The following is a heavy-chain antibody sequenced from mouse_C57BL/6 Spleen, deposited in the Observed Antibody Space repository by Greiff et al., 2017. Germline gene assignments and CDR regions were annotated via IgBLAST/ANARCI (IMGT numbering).Heavy chain of an antibody. J-gene: IGHJ2*01. Sequence: VQLQQPGAELVMPGASVKLSCKASGYTFTSYWMHWVKQRPGQGLEWIGEIDPSDSYTNYNQKFKGKSTLTVDKSSSTAYMQLSSLTSEDSAVYYCAKGGYLGFFDYWGQGTTLTVSS. D-gene: IGHD2-2*01. V-gene: IGHV1-69*01. CDR1: GYTFTSYW. CDR3: AKGGYLGFFDY. CDR2: IDPSDSYT.